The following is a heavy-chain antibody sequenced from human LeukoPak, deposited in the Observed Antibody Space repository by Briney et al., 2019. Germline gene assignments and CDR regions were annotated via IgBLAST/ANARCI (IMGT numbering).Heavy chain of an antibody. V-gene: IGHV4-39*01. Sequence: SETLSLTCTVSGGSISSSSYYWGWIRQPPGKGLEWIGSIYYSGSTYYNPSLKSRVTISVDTSKNQFSLKPSSVTAADTAVYYCARRFSTYFDYWGQGTLVTVSS. D-gene: IGHD3-3*01. CDR3: ARRFSTYFDY. CDR1: GGSISSSSYY. CDR2: IYYSGST. J-gene: IGHJ4*02.